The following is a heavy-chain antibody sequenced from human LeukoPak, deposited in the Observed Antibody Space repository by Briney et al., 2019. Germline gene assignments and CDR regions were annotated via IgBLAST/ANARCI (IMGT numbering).Heavy chain of an antibody. CDR2: ISAYTGNT. V-gene: IGHV1-18*01. CDR3: ARDLRARGYSYGYPYYFDY. J-gene: IGHJ4*02. D-gene: IGHD5-18*01. Sequence: ASVKVSCKASGYTFTSYGISWVRQAPGQGLEWMGWISAYTGNTNYAQKLQGRVTMTTDTSTSTAYMELRSLRSDDTAVYYCARDLRARGYSYGYPYYFDYWGQGTLVTVSS. CDR1: GYTFTSYG.